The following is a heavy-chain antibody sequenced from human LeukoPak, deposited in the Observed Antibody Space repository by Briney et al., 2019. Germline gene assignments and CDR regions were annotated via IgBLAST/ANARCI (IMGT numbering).Heavy chain of an antibody. Sequence: SVKVSCKASGGTFSSYAISWVRQAPGQGLEWMGGIIPIFGTANYAQKFQGRVAITADESTSTAYMELSSLRSEDTAVYYCARGSPITFGGVIVIGAFDIWGQGTMVTVSS. V-gene: IGHV1-69*13. D-gene: IGHD3-16*02. CDR1: GGTFSSYA. CDR2: IIPIFGTA. CDR3: ARGSPITFGGVIVIGAFDI. J-gene: IGHJ3*02.